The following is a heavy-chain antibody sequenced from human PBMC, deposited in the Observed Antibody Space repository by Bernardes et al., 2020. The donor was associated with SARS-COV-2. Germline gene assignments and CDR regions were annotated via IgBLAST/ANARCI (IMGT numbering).Heavy chain of an antibody. CDR3: TTDRIYDYIWGSYRSGDY. CDR2: IKSKTDGGTT. D-gene: IGHD3-16*02. J-gene: IGHJ4*02. Sequence: VGALILSCAASGFTFSNAWMSWVRQAPGKGLEWVGRIKSKTDGGTTDYAAPVKGRFTISRDDSKNTLYLQMNSLKTEGTAVYYCTTDRIYDYIWGSYRSGDYWGQGTLVTVSS. V-gene: IGHV3-15*01. CDR1: GFTFSNAW.